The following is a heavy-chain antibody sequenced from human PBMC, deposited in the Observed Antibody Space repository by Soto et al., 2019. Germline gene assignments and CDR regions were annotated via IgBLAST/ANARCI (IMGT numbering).Heavy chain of an antibody. D-gene: IGHD5-12*01. CDR3: ARDRGFSVYDYSNY. V-gene: IGHV4-30-4*01. CDR1: GGSINSGDYY. Sequence: SETLSLTCTVSGGSINSGDYYWSWIRQPPGKGLEWIGYIYYSGSTYYNPSLKSRVSISVDTSKNQFSLKLSSVTAADTAVYYCARDRGFSVYDYSNYWGQGTLVTVSS. CDR2: IYYSGST. J-gene: IGHJ4*02.